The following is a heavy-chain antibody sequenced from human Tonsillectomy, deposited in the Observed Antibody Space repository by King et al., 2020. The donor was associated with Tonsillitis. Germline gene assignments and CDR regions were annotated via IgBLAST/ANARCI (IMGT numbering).Heavy chain of an antibody. CDR2: IYPDDSDT. V-gene: IGHV5-51*01. Sequence: QLVQSGAEVKKPGESLRISCKGSGYSFSSYWIGWVRQMPGKGLEWMGIIYPDDSDTRYSPSFQGQVTISADKSITTAYLQWSSLQASDTAMYYCARWETTTSKTHYFDYWGQGTLVTVSS. CDR3: ARWETTTSKTHYFDY. CDR1: GYSFSSYW. D-gene: IGHD5-24*01. J-gene: IGHJ4*02.